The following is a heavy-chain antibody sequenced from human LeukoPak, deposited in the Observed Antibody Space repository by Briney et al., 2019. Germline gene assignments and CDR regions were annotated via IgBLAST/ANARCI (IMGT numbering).Heavy chain of an antibody. CDR3: ARDYGYSGYGIDY. CDR2: TYYRSKWYN. CDR1: GDSVSSNSAA. V-gene: IGHV6-1*01. Sequence: SRTLSFTCAISGDSVSSNSAAWNWIRQSPSRGLEWLGRTYYRSKWYNDYAVSVKSRITINPDTSKNQFSLQLNSVTPEDTAVYYCARDYGYSGYGIDYWGQGTLVTVSS. D-gene: IGHD5-12*01. J-gene: IGHJ4*02.